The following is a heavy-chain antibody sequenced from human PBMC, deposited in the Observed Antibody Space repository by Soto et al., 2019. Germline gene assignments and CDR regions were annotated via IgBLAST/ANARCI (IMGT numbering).Heavy chain of an antibody. Sequence: SETLSLTCSVSGGSISGDGYCWSWIRQHPGKGLEWIGYICYGGSTYYNPSLKSRVTISLVTSSDRFSLNLSSVTAADTAVYYCARVWLRGLYNNHDAGFDPWGQGTLVTVS. CDR1: GGSISGDGYC. CDR2: ICYGGST. D-gene: IGHD3-16*01. J-gene: IGHJ5*02. CDR3: ARVWLRGLYNNHDAGFDP. V-gene: IGHV4-31*03.